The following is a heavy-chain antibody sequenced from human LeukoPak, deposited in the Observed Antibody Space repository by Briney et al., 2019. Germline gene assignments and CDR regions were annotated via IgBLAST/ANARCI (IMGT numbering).Heavy chain of an antibody. CDR1: GGSISSSSYY. CDR3: AKTTVANDLVGFDY. V-gene: IGHV4-39*07. D-gene: IGHD4-23*01. Sequence: PSETLSLTCTVSGGSISSSSYYWGWIRQPPGRGLEWIGTIYYSGNTYYNPSLKSRVTISVDTSKNQFSLKLSSVTAADTAVYYCAKTTVANDLVGFDYWGQGTLVTVSS. CDR2: IYYSGNT. J-gene: IGHJ4*02.